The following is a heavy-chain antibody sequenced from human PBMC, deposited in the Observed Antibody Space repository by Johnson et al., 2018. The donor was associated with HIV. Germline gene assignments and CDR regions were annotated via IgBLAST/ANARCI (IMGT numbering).Heavy chain of an antibody. CDR3: ATRAFTTRAEDDAFDI. CDR1: GFTVSSNY. D-gene: IGHD1-1*01. Sequence: MQLVESGGGLIQPGGSLRLSCAASGFTVSSNYMSWVRQAPGKGLEWVSVIYSGGSTYYADSVKGRFTISRDNSKNTLYLQMNSLRAEATAVYYCATRAFTTRAEDDAFDIWGQGTMVTVSS. J-gene: IGHJ3*02. V-gene: IGHV3-53*01. CDR2: IYSGGST.